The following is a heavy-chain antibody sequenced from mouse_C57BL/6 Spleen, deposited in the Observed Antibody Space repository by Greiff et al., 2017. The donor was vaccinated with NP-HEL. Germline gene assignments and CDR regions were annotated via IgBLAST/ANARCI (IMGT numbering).Heavy chain of an antibody. V-gene: IGHV1-52*01. D-gene: IGHD2-5*01. J-gene: IGHJ2*01. CDR1: GYTFTSYW. CDR2: IDPSDSET. CDR3: ARGTYYSNLDY. Sequence: VKLKQPGAELVRPGSSVKLSCKASGYTFTSYWMHWVKQRPIQGLEWIGNIDPSDSETHYNQKFKDKATLTVDKSSSTAYMQLSSLTSEDSAVYYCARGTYYSNLDYWGQGTTLTVSS.